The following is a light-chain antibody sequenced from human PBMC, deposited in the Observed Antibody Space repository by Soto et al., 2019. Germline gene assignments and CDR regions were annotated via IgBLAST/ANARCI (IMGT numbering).Light chain of an antibody. CDR3: HQYGSSLR. J-gene: IGKJ5*01. CDR1: QSVSSSY. V-gene: IGKV3-20*01. CDR2: GAS. Sequence: EIVLTQSPGTLSLSPGERAILSCRASQSVSSSYLAWYQQKPGQAPRLLIYGASSRATGIPDRFSGSGSGTDFTLTISRPEHEDFAVYYYHQYGSSLRFGQGTRLEIK.